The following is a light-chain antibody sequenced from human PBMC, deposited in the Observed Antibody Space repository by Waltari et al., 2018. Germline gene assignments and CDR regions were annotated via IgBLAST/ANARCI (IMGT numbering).Light chain of an antibody. J-gene: IGKJ1*01. V-gene: IGKV2-40*01. CDR2: GGS. CDR1: QSLLHSDGNTY. CDR3: VQAIAFPWT. Sequence: DIVMTQTPLSLPITPGEPASISCRSSQSLLHSDGNTYLHWYLQKPGQSPQLLIYGGSNRASGVPDRFSGSGSGTDFILKISKVEAEDVGVYYCVQAIAFPWTFGQGTKVEIK.